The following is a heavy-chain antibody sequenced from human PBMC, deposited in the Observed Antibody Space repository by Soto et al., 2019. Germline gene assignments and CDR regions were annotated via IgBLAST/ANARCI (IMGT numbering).Heavy chain of an antibody. V-gene: IGHV3-30-3*01. CDR2: ISYDGSNK. Sequence: PGGSLRLSCAASGFTFSTYIVHWVRQAPGKGLAWVALISYDGSNKYYADSVKGRFTISRDSSNNTLYLQMNSLRAEDTAVYYCARESSQTHNDFWSGYGMDVWGQGTTVTVSS. J-gene: IGHJ6*02. CDR1: GFTFSTYI. CDR3: ARESSQTHNDFWSGYGMDV. D-gene: IGHD3-3*01.